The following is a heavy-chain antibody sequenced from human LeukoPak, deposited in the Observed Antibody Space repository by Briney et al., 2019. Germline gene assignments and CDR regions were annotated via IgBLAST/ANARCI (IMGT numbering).Heavy chain of an antibody. J-gene: IGHJ4*02. Sequence: PGGSLRLSFLASGFTFSDYAMNWFRQAPGKGLEWVSTFKTKYSQVYYAESVRGRFTISTDNSEKTVYLQMNSLRAEDTALYYCARSVPDYTRFDYWGQGALVTVSS. CDR3: ARSVPDYTRFDY. D-gene: IGHD4-11*01. CDR1: GFTFSDYA. CDR2: FKTKYSQV. V-gene: IGHV3-23*05.